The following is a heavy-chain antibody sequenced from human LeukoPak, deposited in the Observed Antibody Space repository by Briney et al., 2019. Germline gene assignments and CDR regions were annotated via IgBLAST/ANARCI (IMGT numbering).Heavy chain of an antibody. V-gene: IGHV3-53*01. CDR3: VRKNQGFSAAFDI. CDR2: TYSDGNT. D-gene: IGHD1-14*01. J-gene: IGHJ3*02. Sequence: PGGSLRLSCAASGFTVSNNYMSWVRQAPGKGLEWVSITYSDGNTNYAVSVKGRFTISRDTSQNTLSLQMNSLRAEDTAVYYCVRKNQGFSAAFDIWGQGTVVTVSS. CDR1: GFTVSNNY.